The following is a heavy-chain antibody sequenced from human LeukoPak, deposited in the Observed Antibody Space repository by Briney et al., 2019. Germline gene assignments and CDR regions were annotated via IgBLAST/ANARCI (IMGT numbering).Heavy chain of an antibody. CDR2: INWNGGST. CDR3: ARETTYNNDNSGIFVPL. Sequence: GGSLRLSCAASGFTFDDYGMSWVRQAPGKGLEWVSGINWNGGSTGYADSVKGRFTNSRDNAKNSLYLQMNSLRAEDTALYYCARETTYNNDNSGIFVPLWGQGTMVTVSS. J-gene: IGHJ3*01. CDR1: GFTFDDYG. V-gene: IGHV3-20*04. D-gene: IGHD3-22*01.